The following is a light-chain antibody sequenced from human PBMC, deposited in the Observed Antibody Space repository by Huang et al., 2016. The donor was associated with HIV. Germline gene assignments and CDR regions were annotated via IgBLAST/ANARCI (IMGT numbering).Light chain of an antibody. CDR3: QQTYIIPIT. V-gene: IGKV1-39*01. Sequence: DIQMTQSLFSLSASVGDRVTITCRASQRISSYLNWDQQKPGKAPKILVYAASTLQSGVPSRFSGRGAGTDFTLTITSLQPEDFATYYCQQTYIIPITFGQGTKLEIK. CDR2: AAS. CDR1: QRISSY. J-gene: IGKJ2*01.